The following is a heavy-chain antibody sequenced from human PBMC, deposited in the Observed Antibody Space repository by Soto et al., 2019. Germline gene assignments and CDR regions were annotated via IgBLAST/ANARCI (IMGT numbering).Heavy chain of an antibody. D-gene: IGHD2-2*01. V-gene: IGHV1-18*04. CDR2: ISAYNGNT. CDR1: GYTFTSYG. J-gene: IGHJ5*02. CDR3: ARDGFQYCSSTSCLGFDP. Sequence: ASVKVSCKASGYTFTSYGISWVRQAPGQGLEWMGWISAYNGNTNYAQKLQGRVTMTTDTSTSTAYMELRSLRSDDTAVYYCARDGFQYCSSTSCLGFDPWGQGTLVTVSS.